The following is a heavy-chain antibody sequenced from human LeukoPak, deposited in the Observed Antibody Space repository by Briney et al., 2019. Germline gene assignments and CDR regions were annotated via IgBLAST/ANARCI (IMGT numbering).Heavy chain of an antibody. CDR3: ARVPSGSYDY. Sequence: PSETLSLTCAVYGVSFSGYYWSWVRQPPGKGLEWVGEINHSGSTNYNPSRKSRGTISVDTSKNQFSLKLSSVTAADTAVYYCARVPSGSYDYWGQGTLVTVSS. CDR2: INHSGST. CDR1: GVSFSGYY. J-gene: IGHJ4*02. D-gene: IGHD1-26*01. V-gene: IGHV4-34*01.